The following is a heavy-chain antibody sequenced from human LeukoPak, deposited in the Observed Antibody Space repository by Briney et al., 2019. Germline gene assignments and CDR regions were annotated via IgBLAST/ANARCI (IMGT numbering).Heavy chain of an antibody. CDR3: ATQWLAPDY. J-gene: IGHJ4*02. D-gene: IGHD6-19*01. CDR1: GSTFSNLW. CDR2: IKSKTNGETT. Sequence: GGSLRLSCAASGSTFSNLWMNWVRQAPGKGLEWVGRIKSKTNGETTDYAAPVKGRFTISRDDSKNTLYLQMNSLKTEDTAVYYCATQWLAPDYWGQGTLVTVSS. V-gene: IGHV3-15*01.